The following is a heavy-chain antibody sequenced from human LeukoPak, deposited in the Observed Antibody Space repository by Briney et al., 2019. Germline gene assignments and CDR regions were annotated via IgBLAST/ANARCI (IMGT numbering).Heavy chain of an antibody. CDR2: ISGSGGST. Sequence: GGSLRLSCAASGFTFSSYAMSWVRQAPGKGLESVSAISGSGGSTYYADSVKGRFTISRDNSKNTLYLQMNSLRAEDTAVYYCAKDLNWNRYYYYYGMDVWGQGTTVTVSS. CDR3: AKDLNWNRYYYYYGMDV. CDR1: GFTFSSYA. V-gene: IGHV3-23*01. J-gene: IGHJ6*02. D-gene: IGHD1-20*01.